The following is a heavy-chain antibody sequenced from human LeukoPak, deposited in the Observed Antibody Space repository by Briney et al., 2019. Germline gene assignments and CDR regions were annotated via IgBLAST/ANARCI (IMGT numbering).Heavy chain of an antibody. Sequence: SETLSLTCAVYGGSFSGYYWSWIRQPPGKGLVWIGEINHSGTTNYNASLKSRVTISVDTSKNQFSLKVRSVTAADTAVYYCARGRGYNSFDYWGQGTLVTVSS. CDR1: GGSFSGYY. J-gene: IGHJ4*02. V-gene: IGHV4-34*01. D-gene: IGHD5-24*01. CDR3: ARGRGYNSFDY. CDR2: INHSGTT.